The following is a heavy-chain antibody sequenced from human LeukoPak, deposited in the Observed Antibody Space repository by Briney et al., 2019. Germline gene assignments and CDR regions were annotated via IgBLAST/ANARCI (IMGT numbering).Heavy chain of an antibody. D-gene: IGHD3-9*01. CDR3: ARSPDILTGENFDY. CDR2: INPNSGGT. Sequence: ATVKVSCKASGYTFTDYYMHWVRQAPGQGLEWMGWINPNSGGTNYAQKFYARVTMTRDTSISTAYMELSRLRSDDTAVFYCARSPDILTGENFDYWGQGTLVTVSS. CDR1: GYTFTDYY. V-gene: IGHV1-2*02. J-gene: IGHJ4*02.